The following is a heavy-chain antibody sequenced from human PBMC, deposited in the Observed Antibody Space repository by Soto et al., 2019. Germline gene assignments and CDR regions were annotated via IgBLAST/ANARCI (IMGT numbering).Heavy chain of an antibody. J-gene: IGHJ6*01. CDR1: GASISTSDHY. Sequence: QLHLQESGPGLVKPSETLSLSCRVSGASISTSDHYWAWIRQPPGKGLEWLGSVFYSGLTFYNPSLKSRLLVSADTSKTKFSMSLRSVTSADTAVYYCAALTVSLSGPYGIHVW. CDR3: AALTVSLSGPYGIHV. CDR2: VFYSGLT. D-gene: IGHD2-15*01. V-gene: IGHV4-39*01.